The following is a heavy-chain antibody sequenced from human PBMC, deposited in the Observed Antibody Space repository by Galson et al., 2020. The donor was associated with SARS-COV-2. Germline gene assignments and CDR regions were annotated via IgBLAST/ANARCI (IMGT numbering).Heavy chain of an antibody. Sequence: GESLKISCKASGYTFTGYYMHWVRQAPGQGLEWMGWINPNSGGTNYAQKFQGRVTMTRDTSISTAYMELSRLRSDDTAVYYCARGEYYDILSYWGQGTLVTVSS. D-gene: IGHD3-9*01. CDR3: ARGEYYDILSY. CDR1: GYTFTGYY. CDR2: INPNSGGT. J-gene: IGHJ4*02. V-gene: IGHV1-2*02.